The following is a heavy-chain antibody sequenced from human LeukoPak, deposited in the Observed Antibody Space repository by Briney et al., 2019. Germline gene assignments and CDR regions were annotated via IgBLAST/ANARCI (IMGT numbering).Heavy chain of an antibody. CDR1: GYTLTELS. Sequence: ASVKVSCKVSGYTLTELSMHWVRQAPGKGLEWMGGFDPEDGVTIYAQKFQGRVTMTEDTSTDTAYMEPSSLRSEDTAVYYCATDPDDYGDYEVAYWGQGTLVTVSS. V-gene: IGHV1-24*01. D-gene: IGHD4-17*01. CDR2: FDPEDGVT. J-gene: IGHJ4*02. CDR3: ATDPDDYGDYEVAY.